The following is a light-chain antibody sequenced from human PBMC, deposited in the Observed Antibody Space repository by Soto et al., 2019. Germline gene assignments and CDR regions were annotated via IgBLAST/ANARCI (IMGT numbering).Light chain of an antibody. CDR2: EVS. CDR3: SSYTSSSTPYV. Sequence: QSALTQPASVSGSPGQSITISCTGTSSDVGGYNYVSWYQQHQGKAPKLMIYEVSNRTSGVSNRFSGSKSGNTASLTISGLHAEDEDDYYCSSYTSSSTPYVFGTGTKVTVL. CDR1: SSDVGGYNY. V-gene: IGLV2-14*01. J-gene: IGLJ1*01.